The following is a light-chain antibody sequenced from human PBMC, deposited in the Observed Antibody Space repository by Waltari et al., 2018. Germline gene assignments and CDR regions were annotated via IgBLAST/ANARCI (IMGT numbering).Light chain of an antibody. V-gene: IGLV2-14*01. Sequence: QSALTQPASVSGSLGQSISISCIGTSSDIGAYNHVSWYQQHPGKVPKLLIYEVSKRPSGVSDRFSGSKSGNAASLTISGLQAEDEADYYCSSYTTTTAWVFGGGTELTVL. CDR1: SSDIGAYNH. J-gene: IGLJ3*02. CDR3: SSYTTTTAWV. CDR2: EVS.